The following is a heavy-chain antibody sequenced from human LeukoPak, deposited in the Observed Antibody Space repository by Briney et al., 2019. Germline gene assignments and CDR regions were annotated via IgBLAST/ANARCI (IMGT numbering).Heavy chain of an antibody. CDR3: ARDYIAYDPLDY. Sequence: GGSLRLSCAASGFTFSSYDMNWVRQAPGKGLEWVSSISSRSTSIYYADSVKGRFTISRDNAKNSLYLQMNSLRAEDTAVYWCARDYIAYDPLDYWGQGTLVTLYS. J-gene: IGHJ4*02. D-gene: IGHD3-3*01. V-gene: IGHV3-21*01. CDR1: GFTFSSYD. CDR2: ISSRSTSI.